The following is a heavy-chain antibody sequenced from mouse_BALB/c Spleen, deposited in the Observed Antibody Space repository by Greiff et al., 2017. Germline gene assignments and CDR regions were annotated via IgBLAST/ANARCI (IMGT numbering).Heavy chain of an antibody. V-gene: IGHV1-7*01. CDR3: ARREGSYVWYFDV. CDR1: GYTFTSYW. Sequence: QVQLQQSGAELAKPGASVKMSCKASGYTFTSYWMHWVKQRPGQGLEWIGYINPSTGYTEYNQKFKDKATLTADKSSSTAYMQLSSLTSEDSAVYYCARREGSYVWYFDVWGAGTTVTVSS. CDR2: INPSTGYT. D-gene: IGHD1-1*02. J-gene: IGHJ1*01.